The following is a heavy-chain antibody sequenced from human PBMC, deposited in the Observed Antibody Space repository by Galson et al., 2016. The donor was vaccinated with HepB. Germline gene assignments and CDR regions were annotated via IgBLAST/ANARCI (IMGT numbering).Heavy chain of an antibody. V-gene: IGHV3-15*01. CDR1: GFTFSNAW. CDR3: ARASGNTFSRFDY. Sequence: SLRLSCAASGFTFSNAWMSWVRQAPGKGLEWVGRIKSKTDGGTTDYAAPVKGRFTISRDSAKSSLYLQMNSLRADDTAVYYCARASGNTFSRFDYWGQGTLVTVSA. CDR2: IKSKTDGGTT. J-gene: IGHJ4*02. D-gene: IGHD1-26*01.